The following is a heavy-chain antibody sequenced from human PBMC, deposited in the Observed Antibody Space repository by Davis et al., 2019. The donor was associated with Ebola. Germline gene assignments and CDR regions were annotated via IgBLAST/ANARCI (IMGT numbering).Heavy chain of an antibody. Sequence: MPSETLSLTCTVSGGSISSGDYYWSWIRQPPGKGLEWIGYIYYSGSTYYNPSLKSRVTISVDTSKNQFSLKLSSVTAADTAVYYCARHPDYDFWSGYPRGWFDPWGQGTLVTVSS. D-gene: IGHD3-3*01. CDR1: GGSISSGDYY. V-gene: IGHV4-30-4*01. CDR2: IYYSGST. CDR3: ARHPDYDFWSGYPRGWFDP. J-gene: IGHJ5*02.